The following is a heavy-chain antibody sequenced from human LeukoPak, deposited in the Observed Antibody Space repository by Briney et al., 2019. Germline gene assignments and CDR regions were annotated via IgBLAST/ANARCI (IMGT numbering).Heavy chain of an antibody. J-gene: IGHJ3*02. D-gene: IGHD3-16*01. V-gene: IGHV3-74*01. CDR3: ARELPRIGGQTDASDI. CDR2: SKNDGSST. Sequence: PGGSLRLSCAVSGFTSSGDWMHWVRQAPGKGLVWVSRSKNDGSSTSYADSVKGRFTISRDNAKSTLYLQMNSLRAEDTAVYYCARELPRIGGQTDASDIWGQGTMVTVS. CDR1: GFTSSGDW.